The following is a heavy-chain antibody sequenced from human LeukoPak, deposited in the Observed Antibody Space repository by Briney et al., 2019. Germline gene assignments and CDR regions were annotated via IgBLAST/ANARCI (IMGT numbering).Heavy chain of an antibody. Sequence: PSGTLSLTCAVSGGSISSSNWWSWVRQPPGKGLEWIGEIYHSGSTNYNPSLKSRVTISVDKSKNQFSLKLSSVTAADTAVYYCARATRYYYGSGGGAFDIWGQGTMVTVSS. CDR2: IYHSGST. CDR1: GGSISSSNW. D-gene: IGHD3-10*01. V-gene: IGHV4-4*02. J-gene: IGHJ3*02. CDR3: ARATRYYYGSGGGAFDI.